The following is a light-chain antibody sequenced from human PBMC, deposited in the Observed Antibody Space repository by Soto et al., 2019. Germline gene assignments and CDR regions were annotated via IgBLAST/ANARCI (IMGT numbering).Light chain of an antibody. Sequence: EIVLTQPPGTLSLSPGERATLSCRASQSVSSSYLAWYQQKPGQAPRLLIYDASSRATGIPDRFSGSGSGTDFTLTISRLEPEDSAVYYCQQYGRSFGPGTKVDIK. CDR3: QQYGRS. J-gene: IGKJ3*01. V-gene: IGKV3-20*01. CDR1: QSVSSSY. CDR2: DAS.